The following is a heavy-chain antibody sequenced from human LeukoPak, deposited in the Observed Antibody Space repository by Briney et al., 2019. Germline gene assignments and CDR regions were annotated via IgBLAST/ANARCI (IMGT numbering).Heavy chain of an antibody. D-gene: IGHD3-9*01. CDR3: ARAPYYDILTGYGAPYYFDY. V-gene: IGHV1-2*02. Sequence: GASVKVSCKASGYTFTGYYMHWVRQAPGQGLEWMGWINPNSGGTNYAQKFQGRVTMTRDTSISTAYMELSRLRSDDTAVYYCARAPYYDILTGYGAPYYFDYWGQGTLVTVSS. CDR2: INPNSGGT. J-gene: IGHJ4*02. CDR1: GYTFTGYY.